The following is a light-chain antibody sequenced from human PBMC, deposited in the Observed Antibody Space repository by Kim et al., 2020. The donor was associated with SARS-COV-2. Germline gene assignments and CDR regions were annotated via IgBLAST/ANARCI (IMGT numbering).Light chain of an antibody. CDR3: QQSYRTPVT. CDR2: SAF. V-gene: IGKV1-39*01. J-gene: IGKJ1*01. CDR1: QYISSY. Sequence: DIQMTQSPSSLSASVGDKVTITCRASQYISSYLNWYLQTPGKAPKLLVYSAFRLPIGVPSRFSGSGSGTDFTLIVSSLQPEDFGTYFCQQSYRTPVTFGQGTKVDIK.